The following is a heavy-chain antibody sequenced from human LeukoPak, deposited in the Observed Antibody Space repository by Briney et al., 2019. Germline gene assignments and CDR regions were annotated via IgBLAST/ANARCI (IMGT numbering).Heavy chain of an antibody. CDR2: ISYDGSNK. D-gene: IGHD2-2*02. V-gene: IGHV3-30-3*01. Sequence: GGSLRLSCAASGFTFSSYAMTWVRQAPGKGLEWVAVISYDGSNKYYADSVKGRFTISRDNSKNTLYLQMNSLRAEDTAVYYCARGEKSDTPGDYWGQGTLVTVSS. CDR1: GFTFSSYA. CDR3: ARGEKSDTPGDY. J-gene: IGHJ4*02.